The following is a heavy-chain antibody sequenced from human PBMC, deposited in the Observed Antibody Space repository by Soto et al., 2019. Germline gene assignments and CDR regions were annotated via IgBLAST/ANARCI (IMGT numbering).Heavy chain of an antibody. Sequence: GGSLRLSCAASGFTFSDYYMSWIRQAPGKGLEWVSYISSSSYTNYADSVKGRFTISRDNAKNSLYLQMNSLRAEDTAVYYCAITVTTEFGVNYFDYWGQGTLVTVSS. CDR3: AITVTTEFGVNYFDY. D-gene: IGHD4-17*01. V-gene: IGHV3-11*06. J-gene: IGHJ4*02. CDR1: GFTFSDYY. CDR2: ISSSSYT.